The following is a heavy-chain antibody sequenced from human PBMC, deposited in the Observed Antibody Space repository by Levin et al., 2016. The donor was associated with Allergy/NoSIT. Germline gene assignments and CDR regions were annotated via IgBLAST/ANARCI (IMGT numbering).Heavy chain of an antibody. CDR2: SRNKANSYTT. V-gene: IGHV3-72*01. Sequence: WIRQPPGKGLEWVARSRNKANSYTTEFAASVEGRFTISRDESRSSLYLQLNSLRTEDTAFYYCTSHSLSSGSPFHNWGLGTLVTVSS. D-gene: IGHD3-22*01. CDR3: TSHSLSSGSPFHN. J-gene: IGHJ4*02.